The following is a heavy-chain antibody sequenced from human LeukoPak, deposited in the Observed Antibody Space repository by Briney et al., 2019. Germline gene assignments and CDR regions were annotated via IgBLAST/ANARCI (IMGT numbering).Heavy chain of an antibody. CDR2: VYYSGNT. CDR3: ARDYYDSSGYYDY. D-gene: IGHD3-22*01. CDR1: GGSVSSGGYY. J-gene: IGHJ4*02. V-gene: IGHV4-61*08. Sequence: SETLSLTCTVSGGSVSSGGYYWSWNRQPPGQGLVWIGYVYYSGNTNYNPSLKSRVTISVDTSKNQFSLKLSSVTAADTAVYYCARDYYDSSGYYDYWGQGALVTASS.